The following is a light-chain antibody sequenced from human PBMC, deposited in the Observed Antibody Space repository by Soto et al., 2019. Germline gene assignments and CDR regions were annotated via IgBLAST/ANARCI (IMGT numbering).Light chain of an antibody. J-gene: IGKJ2*01. CDR2: SAS. V-gene: IGKV3-15*01. Sequence: EIVMTQSPATLYVSPGERATLSCRSSQSVSSKLAWYQQKPGQAPRLLIYSASTTATGIPARFSGSGSGTEFTLTISSRQSEDFAVYYCHQYNNLPRTFGQGTKLEIK. CDR3: HQYNNLPRT. CDR1: QSVSSK.